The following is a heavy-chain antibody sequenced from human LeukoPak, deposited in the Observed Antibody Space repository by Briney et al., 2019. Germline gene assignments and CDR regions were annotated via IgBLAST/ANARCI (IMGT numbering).Heavy chain of an antibody. CDR1: GYSFTSYW. CDR3: ARHGTLTTVNADFDY. J-gene: IGHJ4*02. Sequence: GESLKISCKGSGYSFTSYWIGWVRQMPGKGLEWMGIIYPGDSDTRYSPSFQGQVTISADKSISTAYRQWSSLKASDTAMYYCARHGTLTTVNADFDYWGQGTLVTVSS. D-gene: IGHD4-11*01. V-gene: IGHV5-51*01. CDR2: IYPGDSDT.